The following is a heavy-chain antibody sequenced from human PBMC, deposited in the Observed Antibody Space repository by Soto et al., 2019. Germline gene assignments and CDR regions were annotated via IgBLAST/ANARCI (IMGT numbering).Heavy chain of an antibody. CDR2: IDPGDSYT. J-gene: IGHJ4*01. D-gene: IGHD6-13*01. CDR3: AWSATGTAPHYFDY. CDR1: GFSFTSSW. Sequence: PGESLKISCEGSGFSFTSSWINWGRQMPGKGLEWMGNIDPGDSYTNYSPSFEGHVTISCDKSINTAYLQWNSLKASDTAVYFCAWSATGTAPHYFDYWGHGTLVTVSS. V-gene: IGHV5-10-1*01.